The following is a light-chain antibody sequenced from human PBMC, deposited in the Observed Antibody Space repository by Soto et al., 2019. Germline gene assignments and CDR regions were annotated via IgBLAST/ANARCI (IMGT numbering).Light chain of an antibody. CDR2: DAS. V-gene: IGKV1-5*01. CDR1: QSISSW. CDR3: QQYNSYPFT. Sequence: DIQMTQSPSTLSASVGDRVTITGRASQSISSWLAWYQQKPGKAPKLLIYDASSLESGVPSRFSGSGSGTEFTRAISSLQPDDFAPYYCQQYNSYPFTFGQGTKLEIK. J-gene: IGKJ2*01.